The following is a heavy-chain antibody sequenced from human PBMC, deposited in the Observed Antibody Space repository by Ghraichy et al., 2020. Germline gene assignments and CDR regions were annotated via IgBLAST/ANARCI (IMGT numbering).Heavy chain of an antibody. J-gene: IGHJ4*02. CDR1: GFSFSTYG. D-gene: IGHD3-22*01. V-gene: IGHV3-48*02. CDR3: ARDGGYYYEPNHPYFLDY. CDR2: ISVSGSIK. Sequence: GESLNISCAASGFSFSTYGMSWVRQAPGKGLEWVSYISVSGSIKYYSDSVQGRFTISRDNAKNSLFLQMNSLRDEDTAVYYCARDGGYYYEPNHPYFLDYWVQLFLVTVSS.